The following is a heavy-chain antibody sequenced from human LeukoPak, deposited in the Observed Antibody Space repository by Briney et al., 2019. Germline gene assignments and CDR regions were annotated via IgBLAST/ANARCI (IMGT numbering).Heavy chain of an antibody. CDR1: GGSFSGYY. CDR3: ARGEDTDLYYFDY. CDR2: INHSGST. D-gene: IGHD2-15*01. V-gene: IGHV4-34*01. Sequence: SETLSLTCAVYGGSFSGYYWSWIRQPPGKGLEWIGEINHSGSTNYNPSLKSRVTISVDTSKNQFSLKLGSVTAADTAVYYCARGEDTDLYYFDYWGQGTLVTVSS. J-gene: IGHJ4*02.